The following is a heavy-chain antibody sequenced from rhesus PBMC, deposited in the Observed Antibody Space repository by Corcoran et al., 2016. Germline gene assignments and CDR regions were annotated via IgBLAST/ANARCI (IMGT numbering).Heavy chain of an antibody. CDR2: ILGRGRYS. CDR3: ARDNWGSVDY. D-gene: IGHD7-45*01. V-gene: IGHV4S11*01. Sequence: QVQLQESGPGLVKSLETLSLTCAVSGGDMSSNYWPWILPPPGKGLEWFGDILGRGRYSFYNPSLKSRITQSVDTSKNQFSLNLRSVTAADTAVYFCARDNWGSVDYWGQGVLVTVSS. CDR1: GGDMSSNY. J-gene: IGHJ4*01.